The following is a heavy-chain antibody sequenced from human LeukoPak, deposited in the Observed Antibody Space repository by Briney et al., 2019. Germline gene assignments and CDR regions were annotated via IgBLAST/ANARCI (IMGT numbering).Heavy chain of an antibody. V-gene: IGHV4-59*12. CDR3: ARVGNGGSIGGFGELSESYGMDV. CDR2: IYYSGST. J-gene: IGHJ6*02. Sequence: SETLSLTCTVYGGSISSYYWSWIRQPPGKGLEWIGYIYYSGSTNYNPSLKSRVTISVDTSKNQFSLKLSSVTAADTAVYYCARVGNGGSIGGFGELSESYGMDVWGQGTTVTVSS. CDR1: GGSISSYY. D-gene: IGHD3-10*01.